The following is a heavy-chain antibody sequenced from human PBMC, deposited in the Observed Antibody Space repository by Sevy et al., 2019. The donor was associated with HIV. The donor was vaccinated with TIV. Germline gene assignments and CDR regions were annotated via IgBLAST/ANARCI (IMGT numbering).Heavy chain of an antibody. Sequence: SETLSLTCTVSGGSISSGGYYWSWIRQHPGKGLEWIGYIYYSGSTYYNPSLKSRVTISVDTSKNQFSLKLSSVTAADTDVYYCARGYYDSSGYYYLDIWGQGTMVTVSS. V-gene: IGHV4-31*03. CDR1: GGSISSGGYY. CDR3: ARGYYDSSGYYYLDI. D-gene: IGHD3-22*01. J-gene: IGHJ3*02. CDR2: IYYSGST.